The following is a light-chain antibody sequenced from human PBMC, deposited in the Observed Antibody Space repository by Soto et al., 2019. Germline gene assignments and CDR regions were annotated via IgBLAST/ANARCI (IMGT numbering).Light chain of an antibody. CDR3: QQSYSAPLT. Sequence: DIQMTQSPSSLSASVEDRVIITCRASQSISNHLNWYQQKPGKAPKLLIYAASSLQTGIPSRFSGSGPGTDFTLTISSLQPEDFATYYCQQSYSAPLTFGGGTKVDIK. CDR1: QSISNH. J-gene: IGKJ4*01. V-gene: IGKV1-39*01. CDR2: AAS.